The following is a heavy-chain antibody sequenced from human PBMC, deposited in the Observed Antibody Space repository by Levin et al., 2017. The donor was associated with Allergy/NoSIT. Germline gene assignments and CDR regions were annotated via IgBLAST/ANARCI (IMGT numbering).Heavy chain of an antibody. V-gene: IGHV3-23*01. CDR3: AKGRGWYAILDAFDI. CDR2: ISGSGGST. CDR1: GFTFSSYA. J-gene: IGHJ3*02. Sequence: GESLKISCAASGFTFSSYAMSWVRQAPGKGLEWVSAISGSGGSTYYADSVKGRFTISRDNSKNTLYLQMNSLRAEDTAVYYCAKGRGWYAILDAFDIWGQGTMVTVSS. D-gene: IGHD6-19*01.